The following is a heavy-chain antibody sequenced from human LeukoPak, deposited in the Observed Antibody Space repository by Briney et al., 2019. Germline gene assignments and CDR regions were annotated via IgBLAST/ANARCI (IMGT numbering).Heavy chain of an antibody. CDR1: GFTFSSYW. CDR3: SRGEGSCWLGDHFDY. D-gene: IGHD3-10*01. V-gene: IGHV3-7*04. J-gene: IGHJ4*02. CDR2: IKQDGSEK. Sequence: PGGSLRLSCAASGFTFSSYWMSWVRQAPGKGLEWVANIKQDGSEKYYVDSVKGRFTISRDNAKNSLYLQMNSMRAEDTAVYYWSRGEGSCWLGDHFDYWGQGTLVTVSS.